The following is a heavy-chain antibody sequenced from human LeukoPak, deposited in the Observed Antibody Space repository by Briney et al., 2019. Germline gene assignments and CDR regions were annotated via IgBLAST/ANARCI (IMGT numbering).Heavy chain of an antibody. D-gene: IGHD4-11*01. V-gene: IGHV3-21*01. CDR3: ARDLEDYNNYGEMAI. CDR1: GFTFSSYT. J-gene: IGHJ4*02. CDR2: ISTSSSYK. Sequence: GGSLRLSCSASGFTFSSYTMNWVRQAPGKGLEWVSTISTSSSYKYYADSVKGRFTISRDNAKNSLYLQMNSLRAEDTAVYYCARDLEDYNNYGEMAIWGQGTLVTVSS.